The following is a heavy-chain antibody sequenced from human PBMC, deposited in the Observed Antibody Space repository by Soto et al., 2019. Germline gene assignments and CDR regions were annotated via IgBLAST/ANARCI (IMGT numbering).Heavy chain of an antibody. CDR2: IYNSGST. D-gene: IGHD2-2*01. J-gene: IGHJ4*02. Sequence: QVQLQESGPGLVRPSQTLSLTCTVSGGSISSGGYYWGWVRQHPGKGLEWIGYIYNSGSTYYNPSLKRRVTISLDTSKNQFSLQLSSVTAADTAVYYCAGIVLVPAAMFDYWGQGTLVTVSS. V-gene: IGHV4-31*03. CDR3: AGIVLVPAAMFDY. CDR1: GGSISSGGYY.